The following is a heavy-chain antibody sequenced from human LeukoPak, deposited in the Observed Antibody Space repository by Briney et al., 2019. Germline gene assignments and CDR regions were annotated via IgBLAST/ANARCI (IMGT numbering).Heavy chain of an antibody. Sequence: GGSLRLYCVASGFTFRSYDMFWVRQPTGKGLEWVSGIGTAGDTNYADSVKGRFTISRENAKNSLYLQMNSLRAGDTAVYYCARGSSYDILSRYYGMDVWGQGATVTVSS. J-gene: IGHJ6*02. CDR1: GFTFRSYD. CDR3: ARGSSYDILSRYYGMDV. V-gene: IGHV3-13*04. CDR2: IGTAGDT. D-gene: IGHD3-9*01.